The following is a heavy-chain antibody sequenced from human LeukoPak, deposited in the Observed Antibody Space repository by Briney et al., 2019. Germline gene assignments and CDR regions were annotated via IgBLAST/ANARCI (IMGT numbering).Heavy chain of an antibody. V-gene: IGHV1-2*02. CDR2: INPDSGGT. Sequence: GASVKVSCKASGYSFTGYYLQWVRQAPGQGLEWMGWINPDSGGTNSAQKFQGRVTMTRDTSISTAYMELSSLRSDDTAVYYCARDHRTSINCYEYKYYGMDVWGQGTTVTVSS. J-gene: IGHJ6*02. CDR1: GYSFTGYY. D-gene: IGHD2-2*01. CDR3: ARDHRTSINCYEYKYYGMDV.